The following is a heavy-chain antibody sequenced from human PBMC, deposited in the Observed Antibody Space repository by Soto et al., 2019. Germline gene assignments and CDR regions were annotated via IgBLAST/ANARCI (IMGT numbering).Heavy chain of an antibody. V-gene: IGHV1-2*04. CDR2: INPNSGGT. Sequence: ASVKVFCKASGYTFTGYYMHWVRQAPGQGLEWMGWINPNSGGTNYAQKFQGWVTMTRDTSISTAYMELSRLRSDDTAVYYCARGPYDYVWGSYRYFDYWGQGTLVTVSS. CDR1: GYTFTGYY. D-gene: IGHD3-16*02. J-gene: IGHJ4*02. CDR3: ARGPYDYVWGSYRYFDY.